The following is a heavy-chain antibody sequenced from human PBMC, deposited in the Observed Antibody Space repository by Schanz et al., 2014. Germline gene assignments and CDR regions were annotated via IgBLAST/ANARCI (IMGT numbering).Heavy chain of an antibody. CDR2: ISHDGHRD. V-gene: IGHV3-30-3*01. Sequence: VHLEESGGGVVQPGRSLRLSCAASGFTFHTYDMHWVRQAPGKGLEWVAQISHDGHRDFYADSVKGRFTVSRDNNWKTLSLQMNSPRSDDTAIYHCARENSSGYSPAVTYYIDVWGKGTTVTVSS. CDR1: GFTFHTYD. D-gene: IGHD3-22*01. CDR3: ARENSSGYSPAVTYYIDV. J-gene: IGHJ6*03.